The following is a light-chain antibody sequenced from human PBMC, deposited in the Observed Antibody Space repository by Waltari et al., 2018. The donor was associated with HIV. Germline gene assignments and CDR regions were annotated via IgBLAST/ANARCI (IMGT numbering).Light chain of an antibody. CDR1: DIVIGNYNL. Sequence: QSALTQPASVSGNPGQSVTIPCTGTDIVIGNYNLVSWFQQHPGKAPKLLIYDVSKRPSGVSSRFSGSKSGYFASLTISGLLTEDESSYYCLTYVSKTSTWQFGGGTYLTV. CDR3: LTYVSKTSTWQ. CDR2: DVS. V-gene: IGLV2-23*02. J-gene: IGLJ3*02.